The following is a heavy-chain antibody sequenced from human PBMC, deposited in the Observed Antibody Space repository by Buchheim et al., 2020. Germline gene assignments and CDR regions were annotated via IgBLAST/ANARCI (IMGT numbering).Heavy chain of an antibody. Sequence: QVQLQESGPGLVKPSETLSLTCTVSGGSISSYYWSWIRQPPGKGLEWIGYIYYSGSTNYNPSLKSRVTISVDTSKNQFSLKLSSVTAADTAVYYCARDIPLVVVTAIWRYFDLWGRGTL. CDR1: GGSISSYY. J-gene: IGHJ2*01. D-gene: IGHD2-21*02. CDR2: IYYSGST. V-gene: IGHV4-59*01. CDR3: ARDIPLVVVTAIWRYFDL.